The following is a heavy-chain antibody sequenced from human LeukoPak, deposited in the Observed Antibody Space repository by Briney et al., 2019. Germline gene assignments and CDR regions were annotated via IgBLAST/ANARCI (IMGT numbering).Heavy chain of an antibody. CDR3: ARDVPLNYDILTGYSLGDAFDI. Sequence: PGGSLRLSCAGSGFTFSRYNMNWFRQAPGKGLERVSSISSRSSYIFYADSVKGRFTISRDNAKNSLYLQMNSLRAEDTAVYYCARDVPLNYDILTGYSLGDAFDIWGQGTMVTVSS. CDR1: GFTFSRYN. V-gene: IGHV3-21*01. CDR2: ISSRSSYI. J-gene: IGHJ3*02. D-gene: IGHD3-9*01.